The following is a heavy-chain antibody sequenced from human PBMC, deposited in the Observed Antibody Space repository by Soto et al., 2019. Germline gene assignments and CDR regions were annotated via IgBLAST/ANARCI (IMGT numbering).Heavy chain of an antibody. CDR3: ARAHSTTVITLKWGAMDF. J-gene: IGHJ6*02. V-gene: IGHV4-34*01. Sequence: KTSETLSLTCAVYGGSFSGFYWSWIRQSPGKGLEWIGEIYHRGNTNYNPSLKTRVSISVDTSKNQFSLNLTSVTAADTAVYYCARAHSTTVITLKWGAMDFWGQGTTVTVSS. CDR1: GGSFSGFY. D-gene: IGHD3-22*01. CDR2: IYHRGNT.